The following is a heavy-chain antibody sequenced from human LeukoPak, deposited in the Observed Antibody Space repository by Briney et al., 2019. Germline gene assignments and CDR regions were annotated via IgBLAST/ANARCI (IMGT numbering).Heavy chain of an antibody. V-gene: IGHV4-34*01. Sequence: SETLSLTCAVYGGSFSGYYWSWIRQPPGKGLEWIGEINHSGSTNYNPSLKSRVTISVDTSKNQFSLKLSSVTAADTAVYYCARGRGMIVVDHRHNWFDPWGQGTLVTVSS. CDR3: ARGRGMIVVDHRHNWFDP. CDR1: GGSFSGYY. J-gene: IGHJ5*02. CDR2: INHSGST. D-gene: IGHD3-22*01.